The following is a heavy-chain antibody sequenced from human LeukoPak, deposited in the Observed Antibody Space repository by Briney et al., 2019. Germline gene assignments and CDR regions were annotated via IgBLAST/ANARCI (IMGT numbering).Heavy chain of an antibody. CDR1: GGTFSSYA. J-gene: IGHJ6*04. CDR2: IIPIFGTA. V-gene: IGHV1-69*06. D-gene: IGHD2-2*01. Sequence: ASVKVSCKASGGTFSSYAISWVRQAPGQGLEWMGGIIPIFGTANYAQKFQGRVTITADKSTSTAYMELSSLRSEDTAVYYCARDTGIVVVPAAEAFYYYGMDVWGKGTTVTVSS. CDR3: ARDTGIVVVPAAEAFYYYGMDV.